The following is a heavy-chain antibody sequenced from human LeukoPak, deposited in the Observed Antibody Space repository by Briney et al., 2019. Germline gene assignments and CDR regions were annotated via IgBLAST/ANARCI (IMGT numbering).Heavy chain of an antibody. V-gene: IGHV4-34*01. CDR2: INHSGST. Sequence: SETLSLTCAVYGGPFSDYYWSWIRQPPGKGLEWIGKINHSGSTNYSPSLKSRVTISIDTSKSQFSLKLSSVTAADTAVYYCAREGIAARPDEGWFDPWGQGTLVTVSS. D-gene: IGHD6-6*01. CDR3: AREGIAARPDEGWFDP. CDR1: GGPFSDYY. J-gene: IGHJ5*02.